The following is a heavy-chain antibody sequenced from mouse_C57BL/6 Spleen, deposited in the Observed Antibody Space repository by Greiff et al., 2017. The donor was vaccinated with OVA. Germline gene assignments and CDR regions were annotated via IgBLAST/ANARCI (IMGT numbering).Heavy chain of an antibody. J-gene: IGHJ4*01. CDR3: ARDRRGGYAMDY. CDR1: GFTFTDYY. CDR2: IRNKANGYTT. Sequence: EVMLVESGGGLVQPGGSLSLSCAASGFTFTDYYMSWVRQPPGQALEWLGFIRNKANGYTTEYSASVKGRFTISRDNSQSILYLQMKALRAEDRATYYGARDRRGGYAMDYWDQGTSVTVSS. V-gene: IGHV7-3*01.